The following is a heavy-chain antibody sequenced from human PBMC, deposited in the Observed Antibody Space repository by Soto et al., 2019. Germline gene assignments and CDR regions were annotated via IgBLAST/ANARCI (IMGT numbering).Heavy chain of an antibody. J-gene: IGHJ4*02. D-gene: IGHD5-12*01. V-gene: IGHV1-69*13. CDR2: IIPIFGTA. CDR3: ARKEMATISPFDY. CDR1: GGTFSSYA. Sequence: GASVKVSCKASGGTFSSYAISWVRQAPGQGLEWMGGIIPIFGTANYAQKFQGRVTITADESTSTAYMELSSLSSEDTAVYYCARKEMATISPFDYWGQGTLVTVSS.